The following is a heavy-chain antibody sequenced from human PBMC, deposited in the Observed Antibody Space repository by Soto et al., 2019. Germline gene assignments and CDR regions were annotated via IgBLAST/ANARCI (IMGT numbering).Heavy chain of an antibody. J-gene: IGHJ2*01. Sequence: QVQLVQSGAEVKKPGSSVKVSCKASGGTFSSYAISWVRQAPGQGLEWMGGTIPIFGTANYAQKFQGRVTSTADESTSTAYMELSSLRSEDTAVYYCARHSRYCSSTSCFMGYFDLWGRGTLVTVSS. CDR1: GGTFSSYA. D-gene: IGHD2-2*01. CDR2: TIPIFGTA. CDR3: ARHSRYCSSTSCFMGYFDL. V-gene: IGHV1-69*01.